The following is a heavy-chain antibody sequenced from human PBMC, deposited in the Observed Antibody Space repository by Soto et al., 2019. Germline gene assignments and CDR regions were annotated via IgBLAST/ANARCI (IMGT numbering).Heavy chain of an antibody. CDR3: GRDFADDILIGHNGENNSSVMEF. Sequence: PVVSQIISCAASGFTFSSYSMNWVRQAPGKGLEWVSSISSIIIYIYYADSLKVRFTMSRDTAKNPLYLQMNDLRSEDTAVYYCGRDFADDILIGHNGENNSSVMEFGGKGPTVTVPS. V-gene: IGHV3-21*01. CDR2: ISSIIIYI. CDR1: GFTFSSYS. J-gene: IGHJ6*04. D-gene: IGHD3-9*01.